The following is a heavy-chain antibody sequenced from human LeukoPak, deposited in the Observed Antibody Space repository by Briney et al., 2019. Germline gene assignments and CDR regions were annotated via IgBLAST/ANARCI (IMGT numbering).Heavy chain of an antibody. J-gene: IGHJ4*02. V-gene: IGHV3-21*04. CDR3: VRGRGTYRPIGY. D-gene: IGHD1-26*01. Sequence: GGSLRLSCAASAFSLNAYNMNWVRQAPGKGLEWVSSISYAGTYIYYAGSVKGRFTISRDNAQNSLYLQMNSLRAVDTAIYYCVRGRGTYRPIGYWGQGTLVTVSS. CDR2: ISYAGTYI. CDR1: AFSLNAYN.